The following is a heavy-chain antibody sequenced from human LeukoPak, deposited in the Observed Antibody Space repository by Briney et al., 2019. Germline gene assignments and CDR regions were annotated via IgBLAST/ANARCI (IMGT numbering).Heavy chain of an antibody. V-gene: IGHV4-34*01. CDR3: ANQYYDSTFYVSD. CDR1: GGSFSGYY. Sequence: SETLSLTCAVYGGSFSGYYWSWIRQPPGKGLEWIGEINHSGSTNYNPSLKSRVTISVDTSKNQFSLKLSSVTAADTAVYYCANQYYDSTFYVSDWGQGTLVTVSS. D-gene: IGHD3-22*01. J-gene: IGHJ4*02. CDR2: INHSGST.